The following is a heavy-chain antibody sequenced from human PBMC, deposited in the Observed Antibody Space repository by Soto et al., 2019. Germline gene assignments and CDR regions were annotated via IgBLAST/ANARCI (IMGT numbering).Heavy chain of an antibody. D-gene: IGHD3-16*02. CDR3: ARGDTMGALPSHFPY. Sequence: PSETLFPTCSVSGGSVNDGNYYWNWIRQSPAKGLEWIGYIHDSGINNYNPSLKSRVTISVATTKNEFSLKLKSVTAADTAVYYCARGDTMGALPSHFPYWGQATQVTVSS. J-gene: IGHJ4*02. CDR1: GGSVNDGNYY. V-gene: IGHV4-61*01. CDR2: IHDSGIN.